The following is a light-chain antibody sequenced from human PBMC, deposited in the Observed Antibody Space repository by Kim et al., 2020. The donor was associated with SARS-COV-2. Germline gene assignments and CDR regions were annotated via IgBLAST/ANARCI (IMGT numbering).Light chain of an antibody. CDR1: KLGDKY. J-gene: IGLJ2*01. Sequence: SYELTQPPSVSVSPGQTASITCPGDKLGDKYACWYQQKPGQSPVLVIYQDSKRPSGLPERSSGSNSGNTATLTISGTQAMEEADYYCQAWDSSTVVFGGG. CDR3: QAWDSSTVV. V-gene: IGLV3-1*01. CDR2: QDS.